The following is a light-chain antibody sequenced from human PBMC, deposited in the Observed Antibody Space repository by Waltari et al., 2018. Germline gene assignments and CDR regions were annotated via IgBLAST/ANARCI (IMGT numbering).Light chain of an antibody. J-gene: IGKJ1*01. Sequence: DIQMTQSPSSLSASVGDRVTITCRASQGISNSLAWYQQRAGKAPKLLLSGVVRLESGVPSRFSGSGSGTDYTLTISSLQPEDFATYYCQQYYTMWTFGQGTKVEVK. CDR3: QQYYTMWT. CDR1: QGISNS. V-gene: IGKV1-NL1*01. CDR2: GVV.